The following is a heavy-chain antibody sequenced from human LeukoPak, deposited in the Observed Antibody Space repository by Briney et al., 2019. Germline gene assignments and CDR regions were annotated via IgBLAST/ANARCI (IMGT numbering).Heavy chain of an antibody. V-gene: IGHV1-69*04. CDR1: GGTFSSYA. CDR2: IIPILGIA. J-gene: IGHJ3*02. CDR3: ARDKSSYCGGDCYRYDAFDI. D-gene: IGHD2-21*02. Sequence: GASVKVSCKASGGTFSSYAISWVRQAPGQGLEWMGRIIPILGIANYAQKSQGRVTITADKSTSTAYMELSSLRSEDTAVYYCARDKSSYCGGDCYRYDAFDIWGQGTMVTVSS.